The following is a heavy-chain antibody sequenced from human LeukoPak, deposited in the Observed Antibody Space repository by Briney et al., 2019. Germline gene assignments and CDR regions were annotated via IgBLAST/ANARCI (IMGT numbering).Heavy chain of an antibody. CDR2: IIPIFGTA. CDR3: ARTVGDLDY. Sequence: GASVKVSCKASGGTFSSYAISWVRQAPGQGLEWTGGIIPIFGTANYAQKFQGRVTMTRDTSISTAYMELSSLRSEDTAVYYCARTVGDLDYWGQGTLVTVSS. V-gene: IGHV1-69*05. J-gene: IGHJ4*02. D-gene: IGHD4-17*01. CDR1: GGTFSSYA.